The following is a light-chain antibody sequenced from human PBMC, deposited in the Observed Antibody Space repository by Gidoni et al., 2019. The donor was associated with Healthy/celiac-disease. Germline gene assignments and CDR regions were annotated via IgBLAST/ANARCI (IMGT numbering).Light chain of an antibody. CDR2: DVS. J-gene: IGLJ3*02. CDR3: SSDTSSSTPYV. V-gene: IGLV2-14*03. Sequence: QSALTQPASVSGSPGQSITISCTGTSSDVGGYNYVYWYQQHPGKAPKLMIYDVSNRPSGVSNRFSGSKSGNTASLTISGLQAEDEADYYCSSDTSSSTPYVFGGGTKLTVL. CDR1: SSDVGGYNY.